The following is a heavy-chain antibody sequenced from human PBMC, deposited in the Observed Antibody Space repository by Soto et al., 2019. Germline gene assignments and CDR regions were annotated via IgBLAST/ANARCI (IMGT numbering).Heavy chain of an antibody. Sequence: QVQLVESGGGLVKPGGSLRLSCAASGFTFSDYYMSWIRQAPGKGLEWVSYISSSSSYTNYADSVKGRFTISRDNAKNSLYLQMNSLRAADTAVYYCARAYDSREFDSWGQGTLVTVSS. V-gene: IGHV3-11*05. J-gene: IGHJ4*02. D-gene: IGHD3-22*01. CDR2: ISSSSSYT. CDR3: ARAYDSREFDS. CDR1: GFTFSDYY.